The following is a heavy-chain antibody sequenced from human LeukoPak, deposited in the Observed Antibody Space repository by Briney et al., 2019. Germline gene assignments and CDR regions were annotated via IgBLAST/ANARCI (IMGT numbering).Heavy chain of an antibody. CDR3: AKDFSRDDTSGYDY. V-gene: IGHV3-23*01. J-gene: IGHJ4*02. CDR2: TTGPGSSI. CDR1: GFTFSSYA. Sequence: GGSLRLSCAASGFTFSSYAMSWVRQAPGKGLEWVSTTTGPGSSIYYADSVKGRFTISRDNPKNTLYLQLNSLRADDAAVYYCAKDFSRDDTSGYDYWGQGTLVTVSS. D-gene: IGHD3-22*01.